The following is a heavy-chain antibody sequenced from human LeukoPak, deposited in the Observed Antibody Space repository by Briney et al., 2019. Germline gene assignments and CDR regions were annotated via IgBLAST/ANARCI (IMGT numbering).Heavy chain of an antibody. V-gene: IGHV3-48*04. J-gene: IGHJ3*02. CDR3: ARAADSSGYPDAFDI. CDR2: ISSSSSTI. CDR1: GFTFSSYS. Sequence: GGSLRLSCAASGFTFSSYSMNWVRQAPGKGLEWVSYISSSSSTIYYADSVKGGFTISRDNAKNSLYLQMNSLRAEDTAVYYCARAADSSGYPDAFDIWGQGTMVTVSS. D-gene: IGHD3-22*01.